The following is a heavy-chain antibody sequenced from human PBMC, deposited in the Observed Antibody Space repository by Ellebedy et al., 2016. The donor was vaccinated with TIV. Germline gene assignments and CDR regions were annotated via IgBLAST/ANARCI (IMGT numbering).Heavy chain of an antibody. V-gene: IGHV3-23*01. CDR1: GFTFSSYA. CDR3: ASGYSGTGDDY. J-gene: IGHJ4*02. D-gene: IGHD1-26*01. Sequence: GESLKISCAASGFTFSSYAMSWVRQAPGKGLEWVSAISGSGGSTYYADSVKGRFTISRDNSKNSLSLQMNSLRAEDTAVYFCASGYSGTGDDYWGQGTLVTVSS. CDR2: ISGSGGST.